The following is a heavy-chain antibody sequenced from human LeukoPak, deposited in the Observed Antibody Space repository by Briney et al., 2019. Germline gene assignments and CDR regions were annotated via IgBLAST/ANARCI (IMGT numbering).Heavy chain of an antibody. CDR3: ARGRIAVAGTYIPSNWGPQLYYMDV. CDR2: ISSSGSTI. CDR1: GFTFCSYE. V-gene: IGHV3-48*03. D-gene: IGHD6-19*01. Sequence: GGSLRLSCAASGFTFCSYEMNWVRQAPGKGLEWVSYISSSGSTIYYADSVKGRFTISRDNAKNSLYLQMNSLRAEDTAVYYCARGRIAVAGTYIPSNWGPQLYYMDVWGKGTTVTVSS. J-gene: IGHJ6*03.